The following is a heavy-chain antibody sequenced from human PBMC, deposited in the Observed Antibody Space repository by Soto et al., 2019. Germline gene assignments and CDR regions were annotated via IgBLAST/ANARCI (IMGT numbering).Heavy chain of an antibody. J-gene: IGHJ6*02. CDR1: GFTFSSYG. Sequence: PGGSLRLSCAASGFTFSSYGMHWVRQAPGKGLEWVAVISYDGSNKYYADSVKGRFTISRDNSKNTLYLQMNSLRAEDTAVYYCAKELAVGYYYYGMDVWGQGTTVTVS. D-gene: IGHD1-26*01. V-gene: IGHV3-30*18. CDR2: ISYDGSNK. CDR3: AKELAVGYYYYGMDV.